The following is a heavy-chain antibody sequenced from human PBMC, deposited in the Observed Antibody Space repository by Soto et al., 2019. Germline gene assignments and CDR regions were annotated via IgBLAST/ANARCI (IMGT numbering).Heavy chain of an antibody. CDR3: ARSGPQNDY. V-gene: IGHV1-69*13. CDR1: GGTFSSYA. D-gene: IGHD5-12*01. J-gene: IGHJ4*02. Sequence: SVKVSCKASGGTFSSYAISWVRQAPGQGLEWMGGIIPIFGTANYAQKFQGRVTITADESTSTAYMELSGLRSEDTAVYYCARSGPQNDYWGQGTLVTVSS. CDR2: IIPIFGTA.